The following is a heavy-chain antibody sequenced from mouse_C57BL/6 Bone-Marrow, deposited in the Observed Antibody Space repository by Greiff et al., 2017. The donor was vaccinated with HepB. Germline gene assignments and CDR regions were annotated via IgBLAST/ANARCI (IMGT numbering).Heavy chain of an antibody. CDR2: INPNNGGT. V-gene: IGHV1-26*01. J-gene: IGHJ4*01. CDR1: GYTFTDYY. CDR3: AREGYMIKRAMDY. D-gene: IGHD2-4*01. Sequence: EVQLQQSGPELVKPGASVKISCKASGYTFTDYYMNWVKQSHGKSLEWIGDINPNNGGTSYNQKFKGKATLTVDKSSSTAYMELRSLTSEDSAVYYCAREGYMIKRAMDYWGQGTSVTVSS.